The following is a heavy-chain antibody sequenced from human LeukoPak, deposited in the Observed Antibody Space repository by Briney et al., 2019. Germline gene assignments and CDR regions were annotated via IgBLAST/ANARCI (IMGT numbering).Heavy chain of an antibody. J-gene: IGHJ3*02. CDR2: MYYSGST. CDR3: ARQTSDTAFEI. D-gene: IGHD1-14*01. V-gene: IGHV4-59*08. CDR1: SGSISNYY. Sequence: PSETLSPTCTVSSGSISNYYWGWIRQPPGKGLEWIASMYYSGSTNYNPSLKSRVTISVDTPKNQFSLRLNSVTAADTAVYYCARQTSDTAFEIWGQGTMVTVSS.